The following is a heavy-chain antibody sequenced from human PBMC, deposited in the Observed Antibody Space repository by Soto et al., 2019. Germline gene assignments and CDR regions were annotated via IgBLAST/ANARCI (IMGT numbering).Heavy chain of an antibody. CDR2: ISSSSSYI. V-gene: IGHV3-21*01. D-gene: IGHD6-19*01. J-gene: IGHJ4*02. CDR1: GFTFSSYS. Sequence: EVQLVESGGGLVKPGGSLRLSCAASGFTFSSYSMNWVRQAPGKGLEWVSSISSSSSYIYYADSVKGRFTISRDNANNSLYLQMNSLRAEDTAVYYCARVAVAGTIHFDYWGQGTLVTVSS. CDR3: ARVAVAGTIHFDY.